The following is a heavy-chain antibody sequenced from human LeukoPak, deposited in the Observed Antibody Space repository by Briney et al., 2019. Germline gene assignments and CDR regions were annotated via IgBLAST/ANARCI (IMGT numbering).Heavy chain of an antibody. V-gene: IGHV3-23*01. CDR3: AKAEGATLYYYGVDV. CDR2: ISSGGGDT. J-gene: IGHJ6*02. Sequence: GGSLRLSCVASDFTFSNYATNWVRPAPGKGLEWVSTISSGGGDTYIAASVKGRLTISRDNSKYTLYLQMNRLRADDTAVYYCAKAEGATLYYYGVDVWGQGTTVTVSS. CDR1: DFTFSNYA.